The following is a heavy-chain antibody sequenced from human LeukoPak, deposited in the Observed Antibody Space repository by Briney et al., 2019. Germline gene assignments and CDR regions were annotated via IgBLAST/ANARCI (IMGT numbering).Heavy chain of an antibody. D-gene: IGHD5-12*01. J-gene: IGHJ3*02. CDR3: AGADERGYNGYDDAFDI. V-gene: IGHV4-4*02. Sequence: PSGTLSLTCAVSGVSISGSNWWRWVPQPPGKGLEWIGAIYHSGNTNYNPSLKSRVTISIDTSTNRISLKMSSVIAADTAIEYCAGADERGYNGYDDAFDIWGQGTIVTASS. CDR1: GVSISGSNW. CDR2: IYHSGNT.